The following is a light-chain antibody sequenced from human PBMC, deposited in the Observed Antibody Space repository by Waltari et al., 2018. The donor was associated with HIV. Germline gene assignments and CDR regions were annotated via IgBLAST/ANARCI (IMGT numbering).Light chain of an antibody. V-gene: IGKV3-20*01. Sequence: EIVLTQSPGTLSLSPGDRVPLSCRASQGVSNNYLAWYQQKPGQAPRLLIYGASNRATGIPDRFSASGSGTDFTLSISRLEPEDFAVYYCQQYGTSLVTFGQGPSWRA. CDR1: QGVSNNY. CDR2: GAS. CDR3: QQYGTSLVT. J-gene: IGKJ2*01.